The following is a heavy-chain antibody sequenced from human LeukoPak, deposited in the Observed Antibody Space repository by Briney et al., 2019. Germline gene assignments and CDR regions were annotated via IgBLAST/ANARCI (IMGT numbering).Heavy chain of an antibody. CDR1: GYTFTGYY. CDR3: ARAIVVVVAATATGVDY. V-gene: IGHV1-2*02. CDR2: INPNSGGT. Sequence: ASVKVSCKASGYTFTGYYMHWVRQAPGQGLEWMGWINPNSGGTSYAQRFQGRVTMTRDTSISTAYMELSRLRSDDTAVYYCARAIVVVVAATATGVDYWGQGTLVTVSS. J-gene: IGHJ4*02. D-gene: IGHD2-15*01.